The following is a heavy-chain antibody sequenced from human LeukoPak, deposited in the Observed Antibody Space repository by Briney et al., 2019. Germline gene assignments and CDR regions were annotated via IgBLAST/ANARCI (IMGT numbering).Heavy chain of an antibody. J-gene: IGHJ4*02. CDR3: AKRKSGIAVAGVEYYFDY. D-gene: IGHD6-19*01. V-gene: IGHV3-23*01. Sequence: GGSLRLSCAASGFTFSSYAMSWVRQAPGKGLEWVSAISGSGGSTYYADSVKGRFTISRDNSKNTLYLQMNSLRAEDTAVYYCAKRKSGIAVAGVEYYFDYWCQGTLVTVSS. CDR1: GFTFSSYA. CDR2: ISGSGGST.